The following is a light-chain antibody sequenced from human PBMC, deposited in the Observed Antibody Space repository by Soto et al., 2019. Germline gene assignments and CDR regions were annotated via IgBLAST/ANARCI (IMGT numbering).Light chain of an antibody. CDR2: GAA. V-gene: IGKV3-20*01. CDR1: ESVDSNY. Sequence: PGERATLSCRATESVDSNYLAWYHQKPGQAPRLLIYGAASRATGTPDRFSGSGSGTDFILTISRLDPEDSAVYYCQQYSDSPQTFGQGTKVEIK. J-gene: IGKJ1*01. CDR3: QQYSDSPQT.